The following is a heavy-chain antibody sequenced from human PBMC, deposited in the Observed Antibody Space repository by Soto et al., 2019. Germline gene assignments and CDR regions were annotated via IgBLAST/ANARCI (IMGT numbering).Heavy chain of an antibody. V-gene: IGHV1-3*01. CDR1: GYTFSAYT. D-gene: IGHD3-3*02. J-gene: IGHJ3*02. CDR3: ARDTETLGPRANDALDI. CDR2: INPDSGNT. Sequence: ASVKVSCKATGYTFSAYTMNWVRQAPRQSLEWMGWINPDSGNTKYSQNFQGRVSITRDTSASTVYMELNGLTSEDTAVYYCARDTETLGPRANDALDIWGQGTMVTVSS.